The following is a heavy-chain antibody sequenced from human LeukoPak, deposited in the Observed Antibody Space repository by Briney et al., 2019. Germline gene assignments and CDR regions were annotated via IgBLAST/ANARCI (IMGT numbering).Heavy chain of an antibody. CDR3: ARGAVFINYYGSVFYGMDV. CDR2: IIPILGIA. Sequence: SVKVSCKASGGTFSSYAISWVRQAPGQGLEWMGRIIPILGIANYAQKFQGRVTITADKSTSTAYMELSSLRSEDTAVYYCARGAVFINYYGSVFYGMDVWGQGTTVTVSS. CDR1: GGTFSSYA. J-gene: IGHJ6*02. V-gene: IGHV1-69*04. D-gene: IGHD3-10*01.